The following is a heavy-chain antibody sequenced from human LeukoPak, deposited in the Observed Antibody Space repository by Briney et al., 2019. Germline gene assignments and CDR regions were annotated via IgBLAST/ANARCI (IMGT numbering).Heavy chain of an antibody. D-gene: IGHD1-26*01. CDR3: ARGGATKTFDF. J-gene: IGHJ4*02. Sequence: GGSLRLSCAASGFTFSSYWMHWVRQAPGKGLVWVSRINSDGSSTSYADSVKGRFTISRDSAKNTLYLQMNSLRAEDTAVYYCARGGATKTFDFWGQGTLVTVSS. V-gene: IGHV3-74*01. CDR2: INSDGSST. CDR1: GFTFSSYW.